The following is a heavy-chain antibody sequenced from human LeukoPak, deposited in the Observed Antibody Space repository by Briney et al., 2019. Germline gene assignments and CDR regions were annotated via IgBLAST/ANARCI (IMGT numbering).Heavy chain of an antibody. J-gene: IGHJ4*02. CDR1: GFTFSSYA. D-gene: IGHD2-21*01. V-gene: IGHV3-30-3*01. Sequence: GGSLRLSCAASGFTFSSYAMHWVRQAPGKGLEWVAVISYDGSNKYYADSVKGRFTISRDNSKNTLNLQMNSLRAEDTAVYYCVRDVKNPSTVIGLFDYWGQGTLVTVSS. CDR2: ISYDGSNK. CDR3: VRDVKNPSTVIGLFDY.